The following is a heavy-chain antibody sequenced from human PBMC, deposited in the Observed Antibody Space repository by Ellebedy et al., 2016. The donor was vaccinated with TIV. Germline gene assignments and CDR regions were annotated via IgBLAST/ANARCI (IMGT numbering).Heavy chain of an antibody. J-gene: IGHJ5*02. Sequence: GGSLRLSCAASGFTFSDSWMHWVRQAPGKGPMWVSRINSDGSTTNYADSVKGRFTISRDNAKNTLYRQMHSLRAEDTAVYYCARDRGERGFLSFLDLWGQGTLVTVSS. CDR3: ARDRGERGFLSFLDL. CDR2: INSDGSTT. CDR1: GFTFSDSW. D-gene: IGHD3-16*01. V-gene: IGHV3-74*01.